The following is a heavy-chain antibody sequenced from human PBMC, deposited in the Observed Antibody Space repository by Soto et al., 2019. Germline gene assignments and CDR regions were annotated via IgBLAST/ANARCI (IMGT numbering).Heavy chain of an antibody. D-gene: IGHD3-22*01. CDR1: GGSISSSIYY. CDR3: ARQTTSSGTFYPNHFEL. V-gene: IGHV4-39*01. CDR2: IYHSGTT. Sequence: QLQLQESGPGLVKSSETLTLTCSVSGGSISSSIYYWGWIRQPPGKGLEWIGSIYHSGTTFYSPSLNNRVTSTVKKSKTLFSRTLSSVTAADTAVYYCARQTTSSGTFYPNHFELWGQGTLVTVSS. J-gene: IGHJ5*02.